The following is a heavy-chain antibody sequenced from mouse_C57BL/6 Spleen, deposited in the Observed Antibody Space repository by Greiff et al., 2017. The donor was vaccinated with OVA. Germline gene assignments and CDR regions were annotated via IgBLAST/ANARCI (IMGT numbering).Heavy chain of an antibody. D-gene: IGHD1-1*01. CDR1: GFTFSSYA. Sequence: EVKLMESGGGLVKPGGSLKLSCAASGFTFSSYAMSWVRQTPEKRLEWVATISDGGSYTYYPDNVKGRFTISRDNAKNNLYLQMSHLKSEDTAMYYCARDSPYYYGSSYAMDYWGQGTSVTVSS. CDR3: ARDSPYYYGSSYAMDY. J-gene: IGHJ4*01. CDR2: ISDGGSYT. V-gene: IGHV5-4*01.